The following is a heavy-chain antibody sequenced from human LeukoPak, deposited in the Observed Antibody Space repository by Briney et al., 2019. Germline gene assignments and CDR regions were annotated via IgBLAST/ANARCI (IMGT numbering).Heavy chain of an antibody. CDR2: INHSGST. D-gene: IGHD4-17*01. CDR3: ARENYGDYAANWFDP. V-gene: IGHV4-34*01. CDR1: GGSFSGYY. Sequence: SETLSLTCAVYGGSFSGYYWSWIRQPPGKGLEWIGEINHSGSTNYNPSLKSRVTISVDTSKNQFSLKLSSVTAADTAVYYCARENYGDYAANWFDPWGQGTLVTVSS. J-gene: IGHJ5*02.